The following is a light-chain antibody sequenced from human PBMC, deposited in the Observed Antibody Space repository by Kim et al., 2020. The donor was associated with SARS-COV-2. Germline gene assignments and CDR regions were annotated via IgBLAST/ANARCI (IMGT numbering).Light chain of an antibody. V-gene: IGLV2-14*04. CDR3: SSYTSSSTFV. Sequence: GQSITISCTGTSSDVRGYNYVSWNQPRPGKAPKLLIYNVSKRPSGVSDRFSGSKSGNTASLTISGLQAEDESDYYCSSYTSSSTFVFGGGTQLTVL. CDR1: SSDVRGYNY. CDR2: NVS. J-gene: IGLJ3*02.